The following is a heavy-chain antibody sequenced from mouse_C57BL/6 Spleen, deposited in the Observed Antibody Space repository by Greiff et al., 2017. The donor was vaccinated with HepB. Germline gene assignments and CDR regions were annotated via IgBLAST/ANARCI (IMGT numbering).Heavy chain of an antibody. J-gene: IGHJ1*03. CDR2: IYPGNSDT. Sequence: EVQLQQSGTVLARPGASVKMSCKTSGYTFTSYWMHWVKQRPGQGLEWIGAIYPGNSDTSYNQKFKGKAKLTAVTSASTAYMELSRLTNEDSAVYYCTRRNYGSSFYWYFDVWGTGTTVTVSS. CDR1: GYTFTSYW. D-gene: IGHD1-1*01. CDR3: TRRNYGSSFYWYFDV. V-gene: IGHV1-5*01.